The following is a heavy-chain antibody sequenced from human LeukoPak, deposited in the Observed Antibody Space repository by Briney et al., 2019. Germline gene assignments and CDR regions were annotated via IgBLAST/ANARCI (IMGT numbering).Heavy chain of an antibody. CDR3: ARGIPNYYDSSGYLDY. D-gene: IGHD3-22*01. CDR2: IYHSGST. CDR1: GGSFSGYY. V-gene: IGHV4-34*01. Sequence: PSETLSLTCAVYGGSFSGYYWSWIRQPPGKGLEWIGYIYHSGSTYYNPSLKSRVTISVDRSKNQFSLKLSSVTAADTAVYYCARGIPNYYDSSGYLDYWGQGTLVTVSS. J-gene: IGHJ4*02.